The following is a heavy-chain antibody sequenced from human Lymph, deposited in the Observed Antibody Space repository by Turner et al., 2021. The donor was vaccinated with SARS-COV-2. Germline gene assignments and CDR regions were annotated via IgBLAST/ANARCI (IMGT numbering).Heavy chain of an antibody. J-gene: IGHJ4*02. V-gene: IGHV4-39*01. CDR3: ARQGWLRGYFDY. Sequence: QVQLQESGPGLVKPSETLSLTGTVSGCSVTSSSYYWGWIRQPPGKGLEWIGNIYSSGSTYYNPSLKSRVTISVDTSKNQFALKLSSVTAADTAVYYCARQGWLRGYFDYWSQGTLVTVSS. CDR2: IYSSGST. D-gene: IGHD5-18*01. CDR1: GCSVTSSSYY.